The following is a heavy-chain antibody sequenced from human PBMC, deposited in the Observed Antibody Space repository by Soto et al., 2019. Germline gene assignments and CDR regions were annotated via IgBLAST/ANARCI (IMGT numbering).Heavy chain of an antibody. V-gene: IGHV3-21*01. D-gene: IGHD2-21*01. CDR3: ARDPDSYCDFPGNLLHSPGFGC. Sequence: GGSLRLSCAASGFTFSIYGMHWVRQSPGMGLEWVSSISIIRSNIYYADSVKGRFTISRDNAKNSLYLQMNRLTAEDTAVYYCARDPDSYCDFPGNLLHSPGFGCWGQGTPVTVSS. J-gene: IGHJ4*02. CDR1: GFTFSIYG. CDR2: ISIIRSNI.